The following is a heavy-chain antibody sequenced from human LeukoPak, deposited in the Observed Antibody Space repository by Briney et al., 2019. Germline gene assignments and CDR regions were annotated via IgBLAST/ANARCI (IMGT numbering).Heavy chain of an antibody. CDR2: IDPSDSYT. CDR3: ASTSGSYYPLDAFDI. CDR1: GYSFTSYW. V-gene: IGHV5-10-1*01. D-gene: IGHD3-10*01. Sequence: GESLKVSCKGSGYSFTSYWISWVRQMPGKGLEWMGRIDPSDSYTNYSSSFQGHVTISADKSISTAYLQWSSLKASDTAMYYCASTSGSYYPLDAFDIWGQGTMVTVSS. J-gene: IGHJ3*02.